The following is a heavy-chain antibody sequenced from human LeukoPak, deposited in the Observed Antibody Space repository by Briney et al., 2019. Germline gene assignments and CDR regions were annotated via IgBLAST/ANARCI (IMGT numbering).Heavy chain of an antibody. Sequence: GGSLRLSCAASGFIFSSYSMNWVRQAPGKGLEWVSYISSSSSTIYYADSLKGRFTISRDNAKSSLYLQMNSLRAEDTAVYYCAKDPDCTSGICYTFFDYWGQGTLVTVSS. V-gene: IGHV3-48*01. J-gene: IGHJ4*02. CDR1: GFIFSSYS. CDR2: ISSSSSTI. CDR3: AKDPDCTSGICYTFFDY. D-gene: IGHD2-8*01.